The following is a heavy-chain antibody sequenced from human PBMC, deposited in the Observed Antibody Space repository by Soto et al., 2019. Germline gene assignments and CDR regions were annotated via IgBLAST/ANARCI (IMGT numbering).Heavy chain of an antibody. D-gene: IGHD1-1*01. CDR1: GFTFSSYS. CDR3: ARDNPNWNDESDYGIDV. J-gene: IGHJ6*02. Sequence: EVQLVESGGGLVKPGGSLRLSCAASGFTFSSYSMNWVRQAPGKGLEWVSSISSSSSYIYYADSVKGRFTISRDNAKNSLYLQMNSLRAEDTAVYYCARDNPNWNDESDYGIDVWGQGTTVTVSS. CDR2: ISSSSSYI. V-gene: IGHV3-21*01.